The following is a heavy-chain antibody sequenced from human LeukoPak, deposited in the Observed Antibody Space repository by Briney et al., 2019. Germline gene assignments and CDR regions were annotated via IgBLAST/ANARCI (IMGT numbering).Heavy chain of an antibody. CDR2: INPNSGGT. V-gene: IGHV1-2*06. Sequence: ASVKVSCKASGYTFTGYYMHWVRLAPGQGLEWMGRINPNSGGTNYAQKFQGRVTSTRDTSISTTYMELSSLRFDDTAFYYCARPRGSYHILSEPGYWGQGTLVTVSS. D-gene: IGHD1-26*01. J-gene: IGHJ4*02. CDR3: ARPRGSYHILSEPGY. CDR1: GYTFTGYY.